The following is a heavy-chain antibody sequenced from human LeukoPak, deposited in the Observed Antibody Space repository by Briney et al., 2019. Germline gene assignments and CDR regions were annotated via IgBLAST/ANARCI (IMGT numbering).Heavy chain of an antibody. D-gene: IGHD4-17*01. V-gene: IGHV3-33*01. CDR1: GFTFSSYG. Sequence: PGGSLRLSCAASGFTFSSYGMHWVRQAPGKGLEWVAVMWYDGSNKYYADSVKGRFTISRDNSKNTLYLQMNSLRVEDTAVYYCARGAHPGGYGDYSGDAFDIWGQGTMVTVSS. CDR2: MWYDGSNK. J-gene: IGHJ3*02. CDR3: ARGAHPGGYGDYSGDAFDI.